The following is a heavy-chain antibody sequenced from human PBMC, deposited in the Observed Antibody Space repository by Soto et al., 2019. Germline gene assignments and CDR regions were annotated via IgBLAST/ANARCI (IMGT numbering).Heavy chain of an antibody. J-gene: IGHJ3*02. CDR2: TSDAGSNE. V-gene: IGHV3-30*18. Sequence: QLQLVESGGGVVQPERSLRLSCVASGFRFSNHGMHWVRQAPGKGLEWVAVTSDAGSNEYYADSVKGRFTISRDNSKNTVYLQMNSLRVEDTAVYYCAKGLWGGYYPHDAFDMWGQGTLVTVST. D-gene: IGHD3-3*01. CDR3: AKGLWGGYYPHDAFDM. CDR1: GFRFSNHG.